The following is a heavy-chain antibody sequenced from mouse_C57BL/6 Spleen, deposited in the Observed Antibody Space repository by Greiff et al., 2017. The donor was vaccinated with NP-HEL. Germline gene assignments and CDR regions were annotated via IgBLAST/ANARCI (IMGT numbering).Heavy chain of an antibody. CDR1: GYSITSGYY. CDR2: ISYDGSN. Sequence: EVQLVESGPGLVKPSQSLSLTCSVTGYSITSGYYWNWIRQFPGNKLEWMGYISYDGSNNYNPSLKNRISITRDTSKNQFFLKLNSVTTEDTATYYCAREGDPSWFAYWGQGTLVTVSA. CDR3: AREGDPSWFAY. V-gene: IGHV3-6*01. J-gene: IGHJ3*01.